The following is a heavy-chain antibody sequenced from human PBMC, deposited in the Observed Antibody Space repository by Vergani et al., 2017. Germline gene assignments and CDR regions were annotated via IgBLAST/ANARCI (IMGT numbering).Heavy chain of an antibody. CDR1: GFTFDDYA. CDR2: ISWNSGST. D-gene: IGHD6-19*01. V-gene: IGHV3-9*01. Sequence: EVQLVESGGGLVQPGRSLRLSCAASGFTFDDYAMHWVRQAPGKGLEWVSGISWNSGSTGYADSVKGRFTISRDNAKNSLYLQMNSLRAEDTAVYYCAKALFSSGWKILDYWGQGTLVTVSS. J-gene: IGHJ4*02. CDR3: AKALFSSGWKILDY.